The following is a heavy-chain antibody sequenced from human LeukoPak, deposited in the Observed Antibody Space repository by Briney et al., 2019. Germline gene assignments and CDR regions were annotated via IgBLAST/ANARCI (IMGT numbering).Heavy chain of an antibody. CDR2: INSNSNYM. CDR3: ARSEFEAFDM. V-gene: IGHV3-21*01. CDR1: GFIFSYYS. J-gene: IGHJ3*02. Sequence: GGSLRLSCAASGFIFSYYSMNWVRQAPGKGLEWVSSINSNSNYMSYADSVKGRFTISRDNAKNSPYLQMTSLRAEDTAAYYCARSEFEAFDMWGQGTMVTVSS. D-gene: IGHD3-10*01.